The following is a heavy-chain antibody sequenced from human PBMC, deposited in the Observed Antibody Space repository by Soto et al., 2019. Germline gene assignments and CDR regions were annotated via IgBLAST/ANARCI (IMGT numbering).Heavy chain of an antibody. CDR3: ARALDSSSWYNWFDP. Sequence: SETLSLTCTVSGGSISSGDYYWSWIRQPPGKGLEWIGYIYYSGSTYYNPSLKSRVTISVDTSKNQFSLKLSSVTATDTAVYYCARALDSSSWYNWFDPWGQGTLVTVSS. D-gene: IGHD6-13*01. CDR2: IYYSGST. J-gene: IGHJ5*02. V-gene: IGHV4-30-4*01. CDR1: GGSISSGDYY.